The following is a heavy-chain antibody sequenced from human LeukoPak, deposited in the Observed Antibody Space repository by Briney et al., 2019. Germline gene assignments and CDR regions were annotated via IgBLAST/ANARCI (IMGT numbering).Heavy chain of an antibody. D-gene: IGHD3-16*01. Sequence: ASVKVSCKASGYTFTGYYIHWVRQAPGQGLEWMGWINPNSGVTNYAQKFQGRVTMTRDTSVSTVYMEVGRLRSDDTAVYYCARWESNAYLLKWGQGTLVTVSS. CDR3: ARWESNAYLLK. CDR2: INPNSGVT. CDR1: GYTFTGYY. J-gene: IGHJ4*02. V-gene: IGHV1-2*02.